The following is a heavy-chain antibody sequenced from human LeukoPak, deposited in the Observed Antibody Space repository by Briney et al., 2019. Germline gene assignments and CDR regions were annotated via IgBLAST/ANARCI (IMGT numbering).Heavy chain of an antibody. V-gene: IGHV3-48*03. CDR3: ARDTSGWSLT. D-gene: IGHD6-19*01. Sequence: GGSLRLSCAASGFAFSGYEMYWVRQAPGKGLEWISYISDTGGAIHYADSVKGRFTISRDNAKNSLYLQMNSLRAEDTAVYYCARDTSGWSLTWGQGTLVTVSS. J-gene: IGHJ5*02. CDR1: GFAFSGYE. CDR2: ISDTGGAI.